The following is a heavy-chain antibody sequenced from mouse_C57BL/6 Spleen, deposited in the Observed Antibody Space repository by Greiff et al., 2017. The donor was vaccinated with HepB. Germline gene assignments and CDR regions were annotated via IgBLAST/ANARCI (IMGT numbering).Heavy chain of an antibody. D-gene: IGHD2-4*01. CDR3: TTHYEYDGYYFDY. V-gene: IGHV14-4*01. CDR1: GFNIKDDY. J-gene: IGHJ2*01. CDR2: LDPENGDT. Sequence: EVQLQQSGAELVRPGASVKLSCTASGFNIKDDYMHWVKQRPEQGLEWIGWLDPENGDTEYASKFQGKATITADTSSNTAYLQLSSLTSEDTAVYYCTTHYEYDGYYFDYWGQGTTLTVSS.